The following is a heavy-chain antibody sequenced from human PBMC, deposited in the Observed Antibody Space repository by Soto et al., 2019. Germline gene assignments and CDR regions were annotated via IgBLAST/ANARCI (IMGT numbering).Heavy chain of an antibody. CDR3: ARGALCSSSSCFGSGAFDI. V-gene: IGHV3-21*01. D-gene: IGHD2-15*01. Sequence: GESLKISCAASEFTFNKYYMNWVRQAPGKGLEWVSSLSSSGTYIYYADSVKGRFTISRDNAKNSLYLQMNSLRAEDTAVYYCARGALCSSSSCFGSGAFDIWGQGTMVTVSS. J-gene: IGHJ3*02. CDR2: LSSSGTYI. CDR1: EFTFNKYY.